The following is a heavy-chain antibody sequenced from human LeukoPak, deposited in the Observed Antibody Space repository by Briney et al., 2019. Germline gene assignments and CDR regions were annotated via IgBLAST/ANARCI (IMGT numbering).Heavy chain of an antibody. V-gene: IGHV3-53*01. CDR2: IYSGGST. Sequence: GGSLRLSCAASGFTVSSNYMSWVRQAPGKGLEWVSVIYSGGSTYYADSVKGRFTISRDNSKNTLYLQMNSLRAEDTAVYYCARLSSIAAAGSFDYWGQGTLVTVPS. J-gene: IGHJ4*02. CDR1: GFTVSSNY. D-gene: IGHD6-13*01. CDR3: ARLSSIAAAGSFDY.